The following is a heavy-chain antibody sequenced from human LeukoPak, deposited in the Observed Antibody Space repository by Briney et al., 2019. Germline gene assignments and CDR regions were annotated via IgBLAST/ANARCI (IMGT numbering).Heavy chain of an antibody. CDR1: GYTFTSYG. Sequence: GASVKVSCKAFGYTFTSYGITWVRQAPGQGLEWMGWISAYNGKTNYAQKLQGRVTMTTDTSTSTAYMNLRSLRSDDTAVYYCAREVPYDTSRYYQPFDYWGQGTLVTVSS. CDR2: ISAYNGKT. V-gene: IGHV1-18*01. CDR3: AREVPYDTSRYYQPFDY. D-gene: IGHD3-22*01. J-gene: IGHJ4*02.